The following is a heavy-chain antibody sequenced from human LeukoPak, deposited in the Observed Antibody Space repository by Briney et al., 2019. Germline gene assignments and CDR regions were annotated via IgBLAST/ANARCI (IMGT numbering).Heavy chain of an antibody. J-gene: IGHJ3*02. Sequence: SETLSLTCTVSGGSISSYYWSWIRQPAGKGLERIGRIYTSGSTNYNPSLKSRVTMSVDTSKNQFSLKLSSVTAADTAVYYCAREGPWALGDAFDIWGQGTMVTVSS. CDR2: IYTSGST. V-gene: IGHV4-4*07. CDR3: AREGPWALGDAFDI. D-gene: IGHD1-26*01. CDR1: GGSISSYY.